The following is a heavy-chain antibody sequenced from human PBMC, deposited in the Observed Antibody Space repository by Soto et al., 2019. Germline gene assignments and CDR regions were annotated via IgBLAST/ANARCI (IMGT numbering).Heavy chain of an antibody. CDR1: GGTFSSYT. D-gene: IGHD3-10*01. Sequence: QVQLVQSGAEVKKPGSSVKVSCKASGGTFSSYTISWVRQAPGQGLEWMGRIIPILGIANYAQKFQGRVTNTADKSTSKAYMELSSLRSEDTAVDYCARRDGSGSYSSYWGQGTLVTVSS. V-gene: IGHV1-69*02. CDR2: IIPILGIA. J-gene: IGHJ4*02. CDR3: ARRDGSGSYSSY.